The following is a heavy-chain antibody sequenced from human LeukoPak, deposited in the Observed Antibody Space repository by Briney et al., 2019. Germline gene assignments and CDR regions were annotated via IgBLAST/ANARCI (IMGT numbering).Heavy chain of an antibody. J-gene: IGHJ4*02. Sequence: SLRLSCTVSGVIFSSSGRHWVRQAPGKGLVWVAGISYDGSEKYYAESVKGRFTISRGYSKTTVYLQMNSLEIEDTAVYYCAKDLLAVTAPKAYFDFWGQGTLVTVSS. V-gene: IGHV3-30*18. CDR3: AKDLLAVTAPKAYFDF. D-gene: IGHD2-21*02. CDR1: GVIFSSSG. CDR2: ISYDGSEK.